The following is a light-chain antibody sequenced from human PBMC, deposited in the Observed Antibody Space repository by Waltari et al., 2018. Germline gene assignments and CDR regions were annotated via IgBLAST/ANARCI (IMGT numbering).Light chain of an antibody. V-gene: IGLV3-19*01. CDR1: SLRSYY. CDR3: NSRDRSGNHLV. J-gene: IGLJ2*01. CDR2: AKN. Sequence: SSELTQDPAVSVALGQTVRITCQGDSLRSYYASWYQQKPGQAPVLVMYAKNNRPSWIPDRCSGSRSGNTASLSITGAQAEDEADYYCNSRDRSGNHLVFGGGTTLTVL.